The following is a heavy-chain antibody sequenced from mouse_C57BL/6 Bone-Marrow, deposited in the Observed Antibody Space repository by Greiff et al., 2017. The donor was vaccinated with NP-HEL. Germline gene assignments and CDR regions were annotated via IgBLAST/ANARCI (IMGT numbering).Heavy chain of an antibody. Sequence: VQLQQSGPVLVKPGASVKMSCKASGYTFTDYYMNWVKQSHGKSLEWIGVINPYNGGTSYNQKFKGKATLTVDKSSSTAYMELNSLTSEDSAVDYWARRWLPYYAMEYWGQGTSVTVSS. V-gene: IGHV1-19*01. CDR3: ARRWLPYYAMEY. CDR1: GYTFTDYY. D-gene: IGHD2-3*01. J-gene: IGHJ4*01. CDR2: INPYNGGT.